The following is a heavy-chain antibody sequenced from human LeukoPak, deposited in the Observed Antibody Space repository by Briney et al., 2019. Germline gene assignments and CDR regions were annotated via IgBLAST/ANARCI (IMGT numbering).Heavy chain of an antibody. CDR2: INAGNGNT. D-gene: IGHD6-13*01. Sequence: ASVKVSCKASGYTFTSYAMHWVRQAPGQRLEWMGWINAGNGNTKYPQKFQGRVTITRDTSASTAYMELSSLRSEDTAVYYCASPSSWTYYFDYWGQGTLVTVSS. V-gene: IGHV1-3*01. CDR1: GYTFTSYA. J-gene: IGHJ4*02. CDR3: ASPSSWTYYFDY.